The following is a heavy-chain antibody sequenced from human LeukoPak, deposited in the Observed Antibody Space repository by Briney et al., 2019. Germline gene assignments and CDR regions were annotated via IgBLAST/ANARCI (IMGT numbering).Heavy chain of an antibody. CDR1: GGSISSGSSY. J-gene: IGHJ4*02. D-gene: IGHD3-22*01. CDR2: IDYTGRT. Sequence: KASETLSLTCSVSGGSISSGSSYWGWIRQPPGKALEWIGSIDYTGRTYNNPFLKSRVAVSVDTSKNQFSLKLASVTSADTAIYYCVRFDDTSAYFWDWGQGTLVTVSS. CDR3: VRFDDTSAYFWD. V-gene: IGHV4-39*01.